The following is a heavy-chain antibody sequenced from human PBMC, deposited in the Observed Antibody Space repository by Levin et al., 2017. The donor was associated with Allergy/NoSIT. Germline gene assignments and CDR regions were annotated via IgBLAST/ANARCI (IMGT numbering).Heavy chain of an antibody. V-gene: IGHV3-74*01. CDR3: ARSNIVGATFPRAFDI. Sequence: PGGSLRLSCAVSGFSFTNYWMHWVRQAPGKGLVWVSRINSDGSSIAYADSVKGRFTISRDNAKNTLYLQMNSLRAEDTAVYYCARSNIVGATFPRAFDIWGQVTMVTVSS. CDR2: INSDGSSI. CDR1: GFSFTNYW. J-gene: IGHJ3*02. D-gene: IGHD1-26*01.